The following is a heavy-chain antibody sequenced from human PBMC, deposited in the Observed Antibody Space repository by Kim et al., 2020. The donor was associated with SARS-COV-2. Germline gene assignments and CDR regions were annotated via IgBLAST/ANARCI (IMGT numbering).Heavy chain of an antibody. CDR1: GDTVSNNSAV. CDR2: TYYKSKWYN. Sequence: SQTLSLTCAISGDTVSNNSAVWNWIRQSSSRGLEWLGRTYYKSKWYNDYAVSLKGRITINPDTSNNQFSLQLNSVTPEDTAIYYCARGLWRHWIDSWGQGTLVTVSS. CDR3: ARGLWRHWIDS. V-gene: IGHV6-1*01. D-gene: IGHD3-10*01. J-gene: IGHJ5*01.